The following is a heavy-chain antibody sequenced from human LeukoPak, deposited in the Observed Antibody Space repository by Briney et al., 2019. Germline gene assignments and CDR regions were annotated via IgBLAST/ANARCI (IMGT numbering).Heavy chain of an antibody. CDR1: GFTFSDYY. V-gene: IGHV3-11*01. CDR3: ARVPFNYYDSSGYYYSDY. J-gene: IGHJ4*02. Sequence: GGSLRLSCAASGFTFSDYYMSWIRQAPGKGLEWVSYISSSGSTIYYADSVKGRFTFSRDNAKNSLYLQMNSLRAEDTAVYYCARVPFNYYDSSGYYYSDYWGQGTLVTVSS. D-gene: IGHD3-22*01. CDR2: ISSSGSTI.